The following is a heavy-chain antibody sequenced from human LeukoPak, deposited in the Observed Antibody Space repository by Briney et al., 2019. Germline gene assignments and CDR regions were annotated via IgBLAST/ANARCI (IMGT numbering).Heavy chain of an antibody. CDR1: GGSISSSSYY. CDR3: ARDQSPRYSYGLYYFDY. J-gene: IGHJ4*02. D-gene: IGHD5-18*01. CDR2: IYYSGST. Sequence: SETLSLTCTVSGGSISSSSYYWGWIRQPPGKGLEWIGSIYYSGSTYYNPSLKSRVTISVDTSKNQFSLKLSSVTAADTAVYYCARDQSPRYSYGLYYFDYWGQGTLVTVSS. V-gene: IGHV4-39*07.